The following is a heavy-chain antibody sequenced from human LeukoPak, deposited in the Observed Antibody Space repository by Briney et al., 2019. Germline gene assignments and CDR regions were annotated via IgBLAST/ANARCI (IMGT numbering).Heavy chain of an antibody. J-gene: IGHJ4*02. CDR3: ARVGLDISTHLDY. CDR1: GGSIRGSVYY. CDR2: IYYSGNT. Sequence: NTSETVSLTCTVSGGSIRGSVYYWGWIRQPPGKGPEWIGSIYYSGNTYYNPSLKSRVTISVDTSKNQFSLKVTSVTAADTAVYYCARVGLDISTHLDYWGQGTLVTVSS. V-gene: IGHV4-39*07. D-gene: IGHD2-2*01.